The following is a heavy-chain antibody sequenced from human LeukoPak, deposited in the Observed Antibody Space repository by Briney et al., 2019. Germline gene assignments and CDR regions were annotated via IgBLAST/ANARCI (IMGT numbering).Heavy chain of an antibody. Sequence: SETLSLTCTVSGGSISSYFWGWIRQPPGKGLEWIGTIHYSGSTYYNPSLKRRVTISVDTSKNQFSLRLTSVTAADTAVFYCARSSGFFPFDQWGQGTLVAVSS. CDR3: ARSSGFFPFDQ. CDR2: IHYSGST. V-gene: IGHV4-59*04. J-gene: IGHJ4*02. CDR1: GGSISSYF. D-gene: IGHD6-19*01.